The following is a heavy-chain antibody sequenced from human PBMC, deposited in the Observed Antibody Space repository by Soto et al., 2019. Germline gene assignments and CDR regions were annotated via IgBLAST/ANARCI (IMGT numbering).Heavy chain of an antibody. Sequence: GESLKISCKGSGHSFTSYWIGWVRQMAGKGPEWMGIIYPGDSDTRHSPSFQGQVTISADKSISTAYLQWTSLKASDTAMYYCVRHGGSPVVRAFDYWGQGTLVTVSS. CDR3: VRHGGSPVVRAFDY. CDR2: IYPGDSDT. D-gene: IGHD2-15*01. CDR1: GHSFTSYW. J-gene: IGHJ4*02. V-gene: IGHV5-51*01.